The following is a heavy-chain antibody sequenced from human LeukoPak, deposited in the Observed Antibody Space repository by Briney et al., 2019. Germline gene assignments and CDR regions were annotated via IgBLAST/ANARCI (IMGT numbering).Heavy chain of an antibody. CDR3: ARDGSDSTGYYYAL. Sequence: PGGSLRLSCAASGFTFSSYWMSWVRQAPGKGLEGVANIKQDGSEKYYVDSVKGRFTISRDNAKNSLYLQLNSLRAEDTAVYYCARDGSDSTGYYYALWGQGTLVTVSS. D-gene: IGHD3-22*01. J-gene: IGHJ4*02. CDR1: GFTFSSYW. V-gene: IGHV3-7*01. CDR2: IKQDGSEK.